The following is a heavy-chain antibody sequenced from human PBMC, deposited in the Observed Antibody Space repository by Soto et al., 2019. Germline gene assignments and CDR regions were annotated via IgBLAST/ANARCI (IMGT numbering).Heavy chain of an antibody. CDR1: GYKFTNYW. Sequence: PGESLKISCKGSGYKFTNYWIGWVRQMPGKGLEWLGLIYPGDSDTRYSSSFQGQVTISADKSINTAYLQWSSLKASDTAIYYCARCSGYDYAPTYGDYWGQGTLVTVSS. V-gene: IGHV5-51*01. J-gene: IGHJ4*02. D-gene: IGHD5-12*01. CDR2: IYPGDSDT. CDR3: ARCSGYDYAPTYGDY.